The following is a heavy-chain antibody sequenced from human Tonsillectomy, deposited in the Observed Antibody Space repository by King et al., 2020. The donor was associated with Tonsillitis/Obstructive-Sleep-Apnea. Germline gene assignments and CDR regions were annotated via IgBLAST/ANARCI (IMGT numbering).Heavy chain of an antibody. CDR2: ISSSSSYI. D-gene: IGHD6-19*01. V-gene: IGHV3-21*01. J-gene: IGHJ3*02. CDR1: GFTFSSYS. CDR3: ARVGSGVAGTRVYYAFDI. Sequence: VQLVESGGGLVKPGGSLRLSCAASGFTFSSYSMNWVRQAPGKGLEWVSSISSSSSYIYYADSVKGRFTISRDNAKNSLYLQMNSLRAEDTAVYYCARVGSGVAGTRVYYAFDIWGQGTMVTVSS.